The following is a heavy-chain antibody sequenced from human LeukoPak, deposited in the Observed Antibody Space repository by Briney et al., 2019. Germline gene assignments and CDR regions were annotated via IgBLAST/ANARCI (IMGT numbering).Heavy chain of an antibody. CDR3: ERLYDSSGYWN. Sequence: PSETLSLTCTVSGGSISSSSYYWGWIRQPPGKGLEWIGSIYYSGSTYYNPSLKSRVTISVDTSKNQFSLKLSSVTAADTAVYYWERLYDSSGYWNWGQGTLVTVSS. J-gene: IGHJ4*02. V-gene: IGHV4-39*01. D-gene: IGHD3-22*01. CDR1: GGSISSSSYY. CDR2: IYYSGST.